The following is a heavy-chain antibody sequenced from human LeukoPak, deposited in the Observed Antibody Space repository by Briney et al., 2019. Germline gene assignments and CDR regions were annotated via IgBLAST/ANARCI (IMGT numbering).Heavy chain of an antibody. D-gene: IGHD3-10*01. CDR3: AKSVGIIRRGAFDI. V-gene: IGHV3-23*01. CDR1: GFTFSSYA. CDR2: ISGSGGST. Sequence: PGGSLRLSCAASGFTFSSYAMSWVRQAPGKGLEWVSAISGSGGSTYYADSVKGRFTISRDNSKSTLFLQMNSLRAEDTAVYYCAKSVGIIRRGAFDIWGQGTMVTVSS. J-gene: IGHJ3*02.